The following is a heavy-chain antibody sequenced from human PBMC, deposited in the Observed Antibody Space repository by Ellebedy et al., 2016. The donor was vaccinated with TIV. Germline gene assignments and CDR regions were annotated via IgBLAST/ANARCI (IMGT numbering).Heavy chain of an antibody. D-gene: IGHD1-26*01. Sequence: GESLKISCAASGFTFTSYAMSWVRQAPGKRLEWVSTISGSGDNTYYADSVKGRFTISRDNAKNSLYLQMNSLRAEDTAVYYCASWDYSGSYSLLDAFDIWGQGTMVTVSS. V-gene: IGHV3-23*01. CDR2: ISGSGDNT. J-gene: IGHJ3*02. CDR1: GFTFTSYA. CDR3: ASWDYSGSYSLLDAFDI.